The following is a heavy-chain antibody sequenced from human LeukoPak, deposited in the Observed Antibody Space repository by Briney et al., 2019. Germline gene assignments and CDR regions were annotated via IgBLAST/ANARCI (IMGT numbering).Heavy chain of an antibody. CDR2: ISYDGSNK. J-gene: IGHJ4*02. CDR3: AKARTTPAPYYFDS. CDR1: GFTFSSYG. V-gene: IGHV3-30*18. Sequence: GRSLRLSCAASGFTFSSYGMHWVRQAPGKGLEWVAVISYDGSNKYYADSVKGRFTISRDNSKNTLYLQMNSLRTEDTAVYYCAKARTTPAPYYFDSWGQGTLVTVSS. D-gene: IGHD1-1*01.